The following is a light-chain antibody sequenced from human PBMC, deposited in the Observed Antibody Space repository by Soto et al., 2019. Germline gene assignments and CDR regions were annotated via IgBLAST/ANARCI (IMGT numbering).Light chain of an antibody. V-gene: IGKV3-15*01. Sequence: DIVMTQSPATLSVSPGEGATLSCRASQSVGSNLAWYQQKPAQAPRLLIYGVSTRATGTPARFSGSGSGTEFTLTISSVQSEDFATYYCLQHNIYPQTFGQGTKVDIK. CDR1: QSVGSN. CDR2: GVS. CDR3: LQHNIYPQT. J-gene: IGKJ1*01.